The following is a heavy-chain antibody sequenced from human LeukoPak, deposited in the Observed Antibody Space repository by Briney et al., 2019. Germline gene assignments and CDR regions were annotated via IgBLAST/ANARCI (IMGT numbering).Heavy chain of an antibody. CDR2: IRYDGSNK. J-gene: IGHJ4*02. D-gene: IGHD4-17*01. CDR3: ARQGVRSRMYGDYPMGFDY. Sequence: PGGSLRLSCAASGSTFSSYGMHWVRQAPGKGLEWVAVIRYDGSNKYYADSVKGRFTISRDNSKNTLYLQMNSLRAEDTAVYYCARQGVRSRMYGDYPMGFDYWGQGTLVTVSS. V-gene: IGHV3-33*01. CDR1: GSTFSSYG.